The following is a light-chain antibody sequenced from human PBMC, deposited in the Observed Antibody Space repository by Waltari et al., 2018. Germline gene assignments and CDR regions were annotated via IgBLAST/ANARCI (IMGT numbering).Light chain of an antibody. Sequence: QSALTQPASVSGSLGQSITISCTGASSAVGAYNYVSWHQQHPGKAPKLIIYDVTNRPSGVSDRFSAYKSANTASLTISGLQAEDEADYYCSSLTRDDSLVFGGGTKLTVL. V-gene: IGLV2-14*03. CDR2: DVT. CDR1: SSAVGAYNY. J-gene: IGLJ3*02. CDR3: SSLTRDDSLV.